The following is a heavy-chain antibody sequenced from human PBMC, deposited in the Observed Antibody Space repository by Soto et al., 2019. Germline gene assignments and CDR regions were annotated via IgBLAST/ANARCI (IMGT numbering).Heavy chain of an antibody. D-gene: IGHD5-12*01. V-gene: IGHV4-34*01. Sequence: SETLSLTCAVYGGSFSGYYWSWIRQPPGKGLEWIGDIYYSGSTNYNPSLKSRVTISVDTSKNKFSLKLSSVTAADTAVYYCAREAGGGVATIWYNWFDPWGQGTLVTVSS. J-gene: IGHJ5*02. CDR3: AREAGGGVATIWYNWFDP. CDR2: IYYSGST. CDR1: GGSFSGYY.